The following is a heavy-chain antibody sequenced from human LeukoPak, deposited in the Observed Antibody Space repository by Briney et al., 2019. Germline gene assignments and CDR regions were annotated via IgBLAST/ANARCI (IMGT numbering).Heavy chain of an antibody. D-gene: IGHD6-19*01. CDR1: GYTFTSYA. CDR2: INTNTGNP. V-gene: IGHV7-4-1*02. CDR3: AREFLYSSGWSPKDRGENLDY. J-gene: IGHJ4*02. Sequence: GASVKVSCKASGYTFTSYAMNWVRQAPGQGLEWMGWINTNTGNPTYAQGFTGRFVFSLDTSVSTAYLQISSLKAEDTAVYYCAREFLYSSGWSPKDRGENLDYWGQGTLVTVSS.